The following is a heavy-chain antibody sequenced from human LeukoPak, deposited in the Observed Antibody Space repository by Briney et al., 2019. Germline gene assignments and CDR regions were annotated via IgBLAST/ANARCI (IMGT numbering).Heavy chain of an antibody. CDR3: ATIGTGDYRDDS. Sequence: GGSLRLSCVVSGFSVSNNYVSWVRQAPGKGLGWVSVIYSGNTIKYADSVKGRFTISRDNSKNTVYLQMSSLRAEDTALYYCATIGTGDYRDDSWGQGTLVTVSS. V-gene: IGHV3-66*01. J-gene: IGHJ5*01. CDR1: GFSVSNNY. CDR2: IYSGNTI. D-gene: IGHD3/OR15-3a*01.